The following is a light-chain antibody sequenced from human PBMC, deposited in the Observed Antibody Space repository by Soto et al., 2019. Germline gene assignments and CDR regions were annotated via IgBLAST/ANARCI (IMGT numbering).Light chain of an antibody. J-gene: IGKJ1*01. V-gene: IGKV3-20*01. CDR3: QRDDSSPWT. CDR1: QSVSSIY. Sequence: EIVLTQSPGTLSLSPGERATVSCRASQSVSSIYLAWYQHKPGQAPRLLIYDASRRATGIPDRFSGSESGTNFTLTISRLEPEDCAVYYCQRDDSSPWTFGQGTKVEIK. CDR2: DAS.